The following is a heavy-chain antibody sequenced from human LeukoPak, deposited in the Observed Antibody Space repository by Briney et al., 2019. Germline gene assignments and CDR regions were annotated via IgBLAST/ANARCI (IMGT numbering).Heavy chain of an antibody. CDR2: ISVYNSNT. D-gene: IGHD6-19*01. V-gene: IGHV1-18*01. Sequence: ASVKVSCKASGYTFPAYGVSWVRQAPGQGLGWMGWISVYNSNTKYAQKFQERVTMTTDTSTTPAYVELTSLTSDDTAVYYCARDHRVAVAGTWGFWGQGTLVTVSS. CDR1: GYTFPAYG. J-gene: IGHJ4*02. CDR3: ARDHRVAVAGTWGF.